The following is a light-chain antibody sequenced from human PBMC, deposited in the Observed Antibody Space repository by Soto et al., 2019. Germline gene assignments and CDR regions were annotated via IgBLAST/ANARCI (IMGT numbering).Light chain of an antibody. CDR1: QSVSSY. J-gene: IGKJ1*01. CDR3: QQRSNWPQWT. V-gene: IGKV3-11*01. Sequence: EIVLTQSPATLSLSPGERATLSCRASQSVSSYLAWYQQKPGQAPRLLIYDASNRATGIPARFSGSGSGTDFTLNISSLEPEDFAVYYCQQRSNWPQWTFGQGTKVEIK. CDR2: DAS.